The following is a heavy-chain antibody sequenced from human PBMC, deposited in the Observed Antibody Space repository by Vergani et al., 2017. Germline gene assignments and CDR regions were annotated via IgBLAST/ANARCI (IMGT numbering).Heavy chain of an antibody. Sequence: EVQLVESGGGLVKPGGSLRLSCAASGFTFSSYSMNWVRQAPGKGLEWVSSISSSSSYIYYADSVKGRFTISRDNAKNSLYLQMNSLRAEDTALYYCARDQGGYYDSSGYYFDYWGQGTLVTVSS. J-gene: IGHJ4*02. V-gene: IGHV3-21*01. D-gene: IGHD3-22*01. CDR3: ARDQGGYYDSSGYYFDY. CDR2: ISSSSSYI. CDR1: GFTFSSYS.